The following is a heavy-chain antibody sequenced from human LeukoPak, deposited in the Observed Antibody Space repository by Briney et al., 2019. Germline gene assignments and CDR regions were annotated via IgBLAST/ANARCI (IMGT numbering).Heavy chain of an antibody. CDR1: GGSFSGYY. CDR3: ARGRPVMARGARVDY. J-gene: IGHJ4*02. D-gene: IGHD3-10*01. V-gene: IGHV4-34*01. Sequence: SETLSLTCAVYGGSFSGYYWSWIRQPPGKGLEWIGEINHSGSTNYNPSLKSRVTISVDTSKNQFSLKLSSVTAADTAVYYCARGRPVMARGARVDYWGQGTLVTVSS. CDR2: INHSGST.